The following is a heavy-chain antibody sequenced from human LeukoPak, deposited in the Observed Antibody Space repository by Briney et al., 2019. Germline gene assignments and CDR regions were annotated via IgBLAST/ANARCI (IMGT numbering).Heavy chain of an antibody. J-gene: IGHJ4*02. D-gene: IGHD5-18*01. Sequence: GGSLRLSCAASGFTFSSYAMSWVRQAPGKGLEWVSSISGSGGSTYYADSVKGRFTISRDNSKNTLYLQMNSLRAADTAVYYCAKVARYGPSKDYFDYWGQGTLVTASS. CDR3: AKVARYGPSKDYFDY. V-gene: IGHV3-23*01. CDR1: GFTFSSYA. CDR2: ISGSGGST.